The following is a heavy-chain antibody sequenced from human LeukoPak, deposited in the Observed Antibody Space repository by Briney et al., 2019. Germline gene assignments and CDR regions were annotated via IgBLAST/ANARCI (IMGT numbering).Heavy chain of an antibody. J-gene: IGHJ6*02. Sequence: PGGSLRLSCAASGFTFSSYAMHWVRQAPGKGLEWVAVISYDGSNKYYADSVKGRFTISRDNSKNTLYLQMNSLRAEDTAVYYCARRYDSSGYYYYYYYGVDVWGQGTTVTVSS. V-gene: IGHV3-30-3*01. CDR2: ISYDGSNK. CDR3: ARRYDSSGYYYYYYYGVDV. CDR1: GFTFSSYA. D-gene: IGHD3-22*01.